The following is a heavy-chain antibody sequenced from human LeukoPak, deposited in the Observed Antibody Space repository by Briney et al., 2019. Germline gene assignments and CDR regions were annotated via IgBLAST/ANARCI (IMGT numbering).Heavy chain of an antibody. J-gene: IGHJ5*02. Sequence: SETLSLTCTVSGGSISSSSWSWIRQPPGKGLEWIGYIYYSGSTNYNPSLESRVTLSVDMSKNQFSLKLNSVTAADTAVYYCASSGSGSYRWFDPWGQGTLATVSS. D-gene: IGHD1-26*01. CDR3: ASSGSGSYRWFDP. V-gene: IGHV4-59*01. CDR2: IYYSGST. CDR1: GGSISSSS.